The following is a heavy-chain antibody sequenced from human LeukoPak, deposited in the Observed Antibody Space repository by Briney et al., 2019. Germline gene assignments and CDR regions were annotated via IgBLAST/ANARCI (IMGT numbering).Heavy chain of an antibody. Sequence: ASVKVSCKASGYTFTSYGISWVRQAPGQGLEWMGWMNPNSGNTGYAQKFQGRVTMTRNTSISTAYMELSSLRSEDTAVYYCARVRRDAFDIWGQGTMVTVSS. CDR2: MNPNSGNT. J-gene: IGHJ3*02. V-gene: IGHV1-8*02. D-gene: IGHD3-10*01. CDR1: GYTFTSYG. CDR3: ARVRRDAFDI.